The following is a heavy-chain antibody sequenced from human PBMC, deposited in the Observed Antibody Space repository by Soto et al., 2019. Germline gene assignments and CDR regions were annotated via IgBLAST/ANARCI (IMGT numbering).Heavy chain of an antibody. D-gene: IGHD2-15*01. CDR1: GGTFSSDS. V-gene: IGHV1-69*12. Sequence: QVPLVQSGAEVKKPGSSVKVSCKASGGTFSSDSFSWVRQAPGQGLEWMGGIIPMFDTPIYAQKFQDRVTITADESTSTAYRQLSSVRSGDTAVYYCARSGGLDRDFNCWGQGSLVTVSS. CDR2: IIPMFDTP. CDR3: ARSGGLDRDFNC. J-gene: IGHJ4*02.